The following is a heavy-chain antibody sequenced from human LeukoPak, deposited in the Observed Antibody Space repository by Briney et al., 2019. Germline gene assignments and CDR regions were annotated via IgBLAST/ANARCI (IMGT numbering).Heavy chain of an antibody. Sequence: SETLSLTCAVSGYSISSGYYWGWIRQPPGKGLEWIGSIYHSGSTYYNPSLKSRVTISVDTSMNQFSLKLSSVTAADTAVYYCASKGSSTSCCPKDYWGQGTLVTVSS. CDR1: GYSISSGYY. CDR3: ASKGSSTSCCPKDY. CDR2: IYHSGST. D-gene: IGHD2-2*01. V-gene: IGHV4-38-2*01. J-gene: IGHJ4*02.